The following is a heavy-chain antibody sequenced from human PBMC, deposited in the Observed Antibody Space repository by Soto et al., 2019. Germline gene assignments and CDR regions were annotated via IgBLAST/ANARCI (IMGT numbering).Heavy chain of an antibody. V-gene: IGHV1-69*13. D-gene: IGHD6-13*01. CDR2: IIPIFGTA. J-gene: IGHJ5*02. CDR1: GGTFSSYA. CDR3: ARDGELQLVRPNWFDP. Sequence: RASVKVSCKASGGTFSSYAISWVRQAPGQGLEWMGGIIPIFGTANYAQKFQGRVTITADESTSTAYMELSSLRSEDTAVYYCARDGELQLVRPNWFDPWGQGTLVTVSS.